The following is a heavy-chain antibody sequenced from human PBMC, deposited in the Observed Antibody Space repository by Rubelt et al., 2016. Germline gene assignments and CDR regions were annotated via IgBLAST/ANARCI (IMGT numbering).Heavy chain of an antibody. V-gene: IGHV4-34*01. CDR3: AEGYCSGGSCYSDY. J-gene: IGHJ4*02. D-gene: IGHD2-15*01. CDR2: INHSGST. Sequence: QVQLQQWGAGLLKPSETLSLTCAVYGGSFSGYYWSWIRQPPGKGLEWIGEINHSGSTNYNPSLKSRGTISVDTSKNQFSLKLSAVTAADTAVYYCAEGYCSGGSCYSDYWGQGTLVTVSS. CDR1: GGSFSGYY.